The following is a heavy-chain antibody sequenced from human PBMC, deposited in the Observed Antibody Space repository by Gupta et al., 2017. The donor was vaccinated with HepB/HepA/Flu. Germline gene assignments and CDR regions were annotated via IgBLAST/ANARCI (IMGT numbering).Heavy chain of an antibody. V-gene: IGHV1-2*02. J-gene: IGHJ4*02. CDR3: ARVGGDPCFDY. CDR1: GYTFTVYY. Sequence: QVQLVQSGAEVKKPGASVKVSCKASGYTFTVYYVHWVRQAPGQGLEWVGWINPNTGGTHYAQNFQGRVTMTRDTSISTVYMELSRLRSEDTAVFYCARVGGDPCFDYWGQGTLVTVSS. CDR2: INPNTGGT. D-gene: IGHD3-16*01.